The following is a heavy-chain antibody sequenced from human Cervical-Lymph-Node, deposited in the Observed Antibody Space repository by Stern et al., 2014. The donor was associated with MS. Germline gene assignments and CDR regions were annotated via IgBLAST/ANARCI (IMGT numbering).Heavy chain of an antibody. Sequence: QVQLVQSGAEVKKPGSSVKVSCKASGGTFSSYAISWVRQAPGQGLAWMGGIIPIFGTANYAQKFQGRVTITADESTSTAYMELSSLRSEDTAVYYCARGYCSSTSCYLMGNWFDPWGQGTLVTVSS. CDR2: IIPIFGTA. CDR1: GGTFSSYA. CDR3: ARGYCSSTSCYLMGNWFDP. J-gene: IGHJ5*02. V-gene: IGHV1-69*01. D-gene: IGHD2-2*01.